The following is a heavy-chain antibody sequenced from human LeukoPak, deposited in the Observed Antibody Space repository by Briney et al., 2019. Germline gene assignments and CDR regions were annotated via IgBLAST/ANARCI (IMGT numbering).Heavy chain of an antibody. CDR2: INTDGTVT. D-gene: IGHD6-19*01. V-gene: IGHV3-74*01. J-gene: IGHJ4*02. Sequence: GGSLRLSCAASGFTFSKYWMLWVRQAPGKGLESVSRINTDGTVTTYADSVKGRFTVSRDNADNTMFLQTNSERDEDTAVYYCATKQWLAPPPDSWGQGTPVTVSS. CDR1: GFTFSKYW. CDR3: ATKQWLAPPPDS.